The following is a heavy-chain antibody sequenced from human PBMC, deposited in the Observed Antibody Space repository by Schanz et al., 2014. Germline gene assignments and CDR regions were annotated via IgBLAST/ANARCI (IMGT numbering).Heavy chain of an antibody. CDR1: GNTLSAYY. CDR2: LDPNSGGT. J-gene: IGHJ3*01. D-gene: IGHD3-3*01. Sequence: QVQLVQSGADVKKPGASVKVSCKASGNTLSAYYIHWIRQAPGQGLEWMGWLDPNSGGTNYAQKFQGRVTMTSATSITTVYMEVKSLTSDDTAVFYCARTASHDVWRGYIPHYAFDLWGQGTVVIVSS. V-gene: IGHV1-2*02. CDR3: ARTASHDVWRGYIPHYAFDL.